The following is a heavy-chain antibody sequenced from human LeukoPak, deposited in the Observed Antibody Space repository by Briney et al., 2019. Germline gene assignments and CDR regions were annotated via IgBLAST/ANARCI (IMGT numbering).Heavy chain of an antibody. J-gene: IGHJ4*02. CDR2: IGGSNGIT. CDR1: RFTFNSYA. Sequence: GGSQRLSCAASRFTFNSYAMSWVRQAPGKGLEWVSVIGGSNGITFYVGSVKGRFTISRDNSKDTLYLQMNSLRAEDTAVYYCAREAIAAAGLPHFDYWGQGTLVTVSS. D-gene: IGHD6-13*01. CDR3: AREAIAAAGLPHFDY. V-gene: IGHV3-23*01.